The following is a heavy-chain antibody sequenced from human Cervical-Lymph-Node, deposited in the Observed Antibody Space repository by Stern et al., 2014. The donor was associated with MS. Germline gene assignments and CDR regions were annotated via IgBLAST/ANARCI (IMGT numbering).Heavy chain of an antibody. V-gene: IGHV3-23*01. J-gene: IGHJ4*02. CDR3: AKDRKSGSYEGGVY. D-gene: IGHD1-26*01. CDR1: GFTFSNYD. CDR2: ISGSAGFT. Sequence: EVQLLESGGGLVQPGGSLRLSCAASGFTFSNYDMSWVRQAPGKGLEWVSLISGSAGFTYYSDSVKGRFTISRDNSKNTLYLQMNSLRAEDTAIYYCAKDRKSGSYEGGVYWGQGTLVTVSS.